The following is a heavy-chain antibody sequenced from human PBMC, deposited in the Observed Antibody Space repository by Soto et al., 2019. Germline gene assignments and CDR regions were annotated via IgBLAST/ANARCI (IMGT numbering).Heavy chain of an antibody. J-gene: IGHJ4*02. CDR2: ASGSGDTT. CDR1: GFTFSNYG. V-gene: IGHV3-23*01. CDR3: AKDLGYDGSGIEI. D-gene: IGHD3-10*01. Sequence: EVQLLESGGGLVQPGGPLRLSCAVSGFTFSNYGMSWVRQAPGKGLEWVSAASGSGDTTYYADSVKGRFTISRDNSKNTLYVQMNSLRAEDTAIYYCAKDLGYDGSGIEIWGQGTLVTVS.